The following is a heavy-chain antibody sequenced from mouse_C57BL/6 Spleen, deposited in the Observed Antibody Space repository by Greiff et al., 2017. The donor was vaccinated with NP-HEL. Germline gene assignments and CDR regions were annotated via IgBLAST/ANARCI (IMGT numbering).Heavy chain of an antibody. J-gene: IGHJ1*03. CDR1: GFTFSDYG. CDR3: ARAPNTAAWYFDV. Sequence: EVLLVESGGGLVKPGGSLKLSCAASGFTFSDYGMHWVRQAPEKGLEWVAYISSGSSTIYYADTVKGRFTISRDNAKNTLFLQMTRLRSEDAAMYDCARAPNTAAWYFDVWGTGTTVTVSS. CDR2: ISSGSSTI. V-gene: IGHV5-17*01. D-gene: IGHD5-1-1*01.